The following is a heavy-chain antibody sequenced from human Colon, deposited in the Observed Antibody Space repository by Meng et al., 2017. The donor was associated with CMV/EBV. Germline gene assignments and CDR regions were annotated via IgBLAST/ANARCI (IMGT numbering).Heavy chain of an antibody. J-gene: IGHJ4*02. CDR3: AKTSSQYYYASLLD. D-gene: IGHD3-10*01. V-gene: IGHV3-23*01. CDR2: MSGSSGST. Sequence: FGFTFSNYAMTWVRQPPGKGLEWVSGMSGSSGSTYYADSVKGRFSISRDNSKDTLHLQMNSLRAEDTAIYYCAKTSSQYYYASLLDWGQGTLVTVSS. CDR1: GFTFSNYA.